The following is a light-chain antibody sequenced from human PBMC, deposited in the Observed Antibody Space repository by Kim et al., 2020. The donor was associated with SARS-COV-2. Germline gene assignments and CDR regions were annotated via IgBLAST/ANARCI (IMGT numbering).Light chain of an antibody. CDR3: QQLWA. CDR2: AVS. J-gene: IGKJ1*01. V-gene: IGKV3-20*01. CDR1: QSVSSDY. Sequence: TLSLSPGERATLSCRASQSVSSDYLAWYQQKSGQAPRLLIYAVSTRATGIPDRFSGSGSGTDFTLTISRLEPEDLAVYYCQQLWAFGQGTKVDIK.